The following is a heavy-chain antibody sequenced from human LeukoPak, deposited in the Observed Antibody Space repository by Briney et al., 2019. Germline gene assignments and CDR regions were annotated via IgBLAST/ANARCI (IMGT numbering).Heavy chain of an antibody. V-gene: IGHV3-48*04. D-gene: IGHD3-9*01. CDR2: ISSSSSTI. J-gene: IGHJ4*02. CDR1: GFTFSSYS. CDR3: ARLASFYDILTGYYHFDY. Sequence: GGSLRLSCAASGFTFSSYSMNWVRQAPGKGLEWVSYISSSSSTIYYADSVKGRFTISRDNAKNSLYLQMNSLRAEDTAVYYCARLASFYDILTGYYHFDYWGQGTLVTVSS.